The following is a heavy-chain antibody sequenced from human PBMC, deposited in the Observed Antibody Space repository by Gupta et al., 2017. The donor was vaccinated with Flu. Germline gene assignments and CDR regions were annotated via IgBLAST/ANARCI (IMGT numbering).Heavy chain of an antibody. CDR1: GYTFTSYA. CDR2: INGGNGNT. Sequence: QVQLVQSGAEVKKPGASVKVSCKASGYTFTSYAIQWVRQAPGQRLEWMGWINGGNGNTKYSQNFQGRVTFTRNTSASTAYMELSSLRFEETAXYXCARDPXLQISYFYYYMDVWGKGTTVIVSS. D-gene: IGHD2-15*01. J-gene: IGHJ6*03. V-gene: IGHV1-3*01. CDR3: ARDPXLQISYFYYYMDV.